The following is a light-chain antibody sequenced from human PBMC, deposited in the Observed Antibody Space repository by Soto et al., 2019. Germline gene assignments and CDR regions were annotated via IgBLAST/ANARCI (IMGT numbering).Light chain of an antibody. J-gene: IGLJ2*01. CDR2: STN. Sequence: QSVLTQPPSASGTPGQRVTISCSGSNSNIGSNTVNWYQQLPATAPKLLIYSTNQRPSGVPDRFSGSKSVTSASLAISGLQSEDEADYYCAAWDDSLNGVVFGGGTKVTVL. CDR1: NSNIGSNT. V-gene: IGLV1-44*01. CDR3: AAWDDSLNGVV.